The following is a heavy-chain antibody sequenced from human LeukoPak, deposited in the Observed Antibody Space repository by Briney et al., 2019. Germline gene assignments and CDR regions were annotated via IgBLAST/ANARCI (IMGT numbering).Heavy chain of an antibody. CDR2: IRSKANSYAT. CDR3: TRPPGYFDPDEPGD. Sequence: GSLRLSCAASGFTFSGSAMHWVRQASGKGLEWVGRIRSKANSYATAYAASVKGRFTISRDDSKNTAYLQMNSLKTEDTAVYYCTRPPGYFDPDEPGDWGQGTLVTVSS. CDR1: GFTFSGSA. D-gene: IGHD3-9*01. V-gene: IGHV3-73*01. J-gene: IGHJ4*02.